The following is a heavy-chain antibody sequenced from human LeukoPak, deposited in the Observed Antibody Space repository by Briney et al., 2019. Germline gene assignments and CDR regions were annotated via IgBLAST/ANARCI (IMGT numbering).Heavy chain of an antibody. V-gene: IGHV3-21*01. CDR3: ARVVGAAEIYYYMDG. J-gene: IGHJ6*03. D-gene: IGHD1-26*01. CDR1: GFTFSSYS. CDR2: ISSSSSYI. Sequence: GGSLRLSCAASGFTFSSYSMNWVRQAPGKGLEWVSSISSSSSYIYYADSVKGRFTISRDNAKNSLYLQMNSLRAEDTAVYYCARVVGAAEIYYYMDGWGKGTTVTVSS.